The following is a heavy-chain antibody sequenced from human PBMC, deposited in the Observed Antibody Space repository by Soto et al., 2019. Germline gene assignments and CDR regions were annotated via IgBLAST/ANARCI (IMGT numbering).Heavy chain of an antibody. CDR1: GFTFSSYA. CDR3: AKGSHEGYYDFWSGYYIAYYFDY. Sequence: GGSLRLSCAASGFTFSSYAMILFRQAPWKGLEWVSAISGSGGSTYYADSVKGRFTISRDNSKNTLYLQMNSLRAEDTAVYYCAKGSHEGYYDFWSGYYIAYYFDYWGQGTLVTVSS. J-gene: IGHJ4*02. CDR2: ISGSGGST. D-gene: IGHD3-3*01. V-gene: IGHV3-23*01.